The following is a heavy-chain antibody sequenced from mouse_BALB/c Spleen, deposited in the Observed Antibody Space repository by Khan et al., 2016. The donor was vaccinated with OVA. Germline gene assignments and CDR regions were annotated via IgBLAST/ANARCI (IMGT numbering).Heavy chain of an antibody. J-gene: IGHJ1*01. Sequence: QVQLQQPGAELMKPGASVKISCKATGYTFSSYWIEWVKQRPGHGLEWIGEILPGSGSTNYNEKFKGKATFTADTSSNTAYMQLSSLTSEDSAVYYCARNYGSSYDWYFDVWGAGPTVTVSS. CDR1: GYTFSSYW. V-gene: IGHV1-9*01. D-gene: IGHD1-1*01. CDR2: ILPGSGST. CDR3: ARNYGSSYDWYFDV.